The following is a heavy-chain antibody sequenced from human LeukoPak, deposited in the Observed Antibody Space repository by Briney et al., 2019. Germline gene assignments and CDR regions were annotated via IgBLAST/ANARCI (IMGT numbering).Heavy chain of an antibody. V-gene: IGHV1-69*04. J-gene: IGHJ4*02. D-gene: IGHD1-26*01. Sequence: SVKVSCKASGGTFSSYAISWVRQAPGQGLEWMGRIIPILGMANYAQKFQGRVTITADKSTSTAYMELSSLRSEDTAVYYCARGTVGASYFDYWGQGTLVTVSS. CDR3: ARGTVGASYFDY. CDR2: IIPILGMA. CDR1: GGTFSSYA.